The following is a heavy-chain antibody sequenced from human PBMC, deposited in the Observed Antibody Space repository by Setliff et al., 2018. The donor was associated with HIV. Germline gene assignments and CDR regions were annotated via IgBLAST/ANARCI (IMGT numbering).Heavy chain of an antibody. J-gene: IGHJ3*02. CDR3: ATDSGSHDAFDI. CDR1: GGSFSGYY. V-gene: IGHV4-34*01. Sequence: SETLSLTCAVYGGSFSGYYWSWIRQPPGKGLEWIGEINHSGSTNYNPSLKSRVTISVDTSKNQFPLKLSSVTAADTAVYYCATDSGSHDAFDIWGQGTMVTVSS. CDR2: INHSGST. D-gene: IGHD1-26*01.